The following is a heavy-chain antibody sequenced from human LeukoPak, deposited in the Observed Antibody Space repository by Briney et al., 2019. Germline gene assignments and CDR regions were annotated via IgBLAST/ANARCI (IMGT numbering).Heavy chain of an antibody. V-gene: IGHV3-7*03. D-gene: IGHD3-22*01. CDR2: IKKTGSET. Sequence: HAGGSLRLSCAASGFTFSHFWMSWVRQAPGKGLEWVAYIKKTGSETYYVDSVKGRFTITRDNTRNSLYLQMNSLRAEDTASYYCAKAYYYDSSGYYDYWGQGTLVTVSS. CDR1: GFTFSHFW. J-gene: IGHJ4*02. CDR3: AKAYYYDSSGYYDY.